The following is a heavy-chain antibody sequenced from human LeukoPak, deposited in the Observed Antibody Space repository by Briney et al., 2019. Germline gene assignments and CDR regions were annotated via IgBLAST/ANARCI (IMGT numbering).Heavy chain of an antibody. V-gene: IGHV4-38-2*02. Sequence: PSETLSLTCTVSGGSISSYYWGWIRQPPGKGLEWIGSIYHSGSTYYNPSLKSRVTISVDTSKNQFSLKLSSVTAADTAVYYCARDVATMVRGNYYMDVWGKGTTVTVSS. J-gene: IGHJ6*03. CDR1: GGSISSYY. CDR2: IYHSGST. CDR3: ARDVATMVRGNYYMDV. D-gene: IGHD3-10*01.